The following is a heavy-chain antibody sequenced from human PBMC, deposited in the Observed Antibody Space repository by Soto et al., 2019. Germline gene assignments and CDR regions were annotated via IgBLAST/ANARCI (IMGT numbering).Heavy chain of an antibody. CDR1: GFPLRTTGVG. CDR3: AHRGGATVGLYYFDY. CDR2: IYWHDDK. V-gene: IGHV2-5*01. Sequence: SGPTLVNPTQTLTLTCTFSGFPLRTTGVGVSWIRQPPGKALEWLALIYWHDDKRYSPSLKSRLTITKDTSKNQVVLTMTNMDPVDTATYYCAHRGGATVGLYYFDYGGQGALVTAPQ. J-gene: IGHJ4*02. D-gene: IGHD3-16*01.